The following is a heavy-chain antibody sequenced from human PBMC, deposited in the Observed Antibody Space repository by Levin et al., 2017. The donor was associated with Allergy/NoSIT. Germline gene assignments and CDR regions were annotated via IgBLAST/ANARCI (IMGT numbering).Heavy chain of an antibody. V-gene: IGHV3-43*01. CDR3: AKDRRGTYAFDI. CDR1: GFTFDDYT. Sequence: GGSLRLSCAASGFTFDDYTMHWVRQAPGKGLEWVSLISWDGGSTYYADSVKGRFTISRDNSKNSLYLQMNSLRTEDTALYYCAKDRRGTYAFDIWGQGTMVTVSS. CDR2: ISWDGGST. J-gene: IGHJ3*02. D-gene: IGHD3-16*01.